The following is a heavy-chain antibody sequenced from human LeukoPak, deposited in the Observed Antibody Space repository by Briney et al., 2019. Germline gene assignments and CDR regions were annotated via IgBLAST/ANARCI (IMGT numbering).Heavy chain of an antibody. Sequence: GASVKVSCKASGYTFTSYDINWVRQATGQGLEWMGWMNPNSGNTGYAQKFQGRVTMTRNTSISTAYMELSSLRSEDTAVYYCARILPHYGEWETVSSDYWGQGNLVSVSS. V-gene: IGHV1-8*01. CDR2: MNPNSGNT. CDR1: GYTFTSYD. D-gene: IGHD4-17*01. J-gene: IGHJ4*02. CDR3: ARILPHYGEWETVSSDY.